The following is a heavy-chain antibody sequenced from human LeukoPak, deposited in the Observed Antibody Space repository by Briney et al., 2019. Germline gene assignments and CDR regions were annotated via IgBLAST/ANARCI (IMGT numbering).Heavy chain of an antibody. V-gene: IGHV4-59*01. CDR1: GGSISSYY. D-gene: IGHD3-10*01. CDR2: IYYSGST. J-gene: IGHJ6*04. CDR3: ARDAGDTMDLYGMDV. Sequence: SETLSLTCTVSGGSISSYYWSWIRQPPGKGLEWIGYIYYSGSTNYNPSLKSRVTISVDTSKNQFSLKLSSVTAADTAVYYCARDAGDTMDLYGMDVWGEGTTVTVSS.